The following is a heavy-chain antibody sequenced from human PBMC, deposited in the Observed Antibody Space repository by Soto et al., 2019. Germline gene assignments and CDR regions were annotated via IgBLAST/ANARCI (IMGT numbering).Heavy chain of an antibody. J-gene: IGHJ4*02. CDR2: ISGGGDTT. CDR1: GFTFNNYA. Sequence: EVQLLESGGGLVQPGGSLSLSCAASGFTFNNYAMTWVRQAPGKGLEWVSAISGGGDTTSYADSEKGRFTVSRDGSRNTLYLQMSSLRAEDTALYYCAKGRGGSGSLTPRVDFWGQGTLVTVSS. CDR3: AKGRGGSGSLTPRVDF. V-gene: IGHV3-23*01. D-gene: IGHD3-10*01.